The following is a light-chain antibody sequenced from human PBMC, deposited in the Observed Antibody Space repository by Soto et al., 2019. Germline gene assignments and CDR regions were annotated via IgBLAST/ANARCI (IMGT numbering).Light chain of an antibody. J-gene: IGKJ5*01. Sequence: EIVLTQSPATLSLSPGEGASLSCGASENVRSNYIVWYQQKPGLAPRLLISEASTRATGIPDRSSGSGSGRDFPLTISRVEPEDFAMYYCLQFGSPPITFGQGTRLDFK. V-gene: IGKV3D-20*01. CDR1: ENVRSNY. CDR2: EAS. CDR3: LQFGSPPIT.